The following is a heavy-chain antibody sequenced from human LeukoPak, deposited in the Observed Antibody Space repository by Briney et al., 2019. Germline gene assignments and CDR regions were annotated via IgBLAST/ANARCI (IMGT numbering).Heavy chain of an antibody. CDR3: ARESNFGYCSGGSCYSL. Sequence: SQTLSLTCTVSGGSISSGGYYWSWIRQHPGKGLEWIWNIYYSGSTYYNPSLKSRVTISVDTSKNQFSLKLSSVTAADTAVYYCARESNFGYCSGGSCYSLWGQGTLVTVSS. J-gene: IGHJ4*02. V-gene: IGHV4-31*03. CDR1: GGSISSGGYY. CDR2: IYYSGST. D-gene: IGHD2-15*01.